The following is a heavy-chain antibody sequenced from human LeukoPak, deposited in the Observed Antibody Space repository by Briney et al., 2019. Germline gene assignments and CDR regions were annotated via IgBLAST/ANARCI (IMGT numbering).Heavy chain of an antibody. CDR3: ARDSGRKYYMDV. V-gene: IGHV4-59*01. Sequence: PSETLSLTCAVYGGSLSDYYWSWIRQPPGKGLEWIGYIYYSGSTNYNPSLESRVTISVDTSKNQFSLKLTSVTAADTAVYYCARDSGRKYYMDVWGKGATVTVSS. CDR1: GGSLSDYY. J-gene: IGHJ6*03. CDR2: IYYSGST.